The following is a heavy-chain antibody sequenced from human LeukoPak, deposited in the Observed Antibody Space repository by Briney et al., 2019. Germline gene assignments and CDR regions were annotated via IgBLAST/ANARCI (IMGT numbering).Heavy chain of an antibody. Sequence: QSGGSLRLSCAASGFTFSSYAMSWVRQAPGKGLEWVSAISGSGGSTYYADSVKGRFTISRDNSKNTLYLQMNSLRAEDTAVYYCAKGTILTGYYTGGFDYWGQGTLVTVSS. J-gene: IGHJ4*02. CDR2: ISGSGGST. CDR1: GFTFSSYA. V-gene: IGHV3-23*01. CDR3: AKGTILTGYYTGGFDY. D-gene: IGHD3-9*01.